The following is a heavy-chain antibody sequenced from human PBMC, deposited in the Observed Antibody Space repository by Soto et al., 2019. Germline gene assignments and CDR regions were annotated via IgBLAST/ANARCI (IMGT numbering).Heavy chain of an antibody. CDR1: GGSFSGYY. D-gene: IGHD6-13*01. J-gene: IGHJ5*02. V-gene: IGHV4-34*01. CDR2: INHSGST. Sequence: QVQLQQWGAGLLKPSETLSLTCAVYGGSFSGYYWSWIRQPPGKGLEWIGEINHSGSTNYNPSLKSRVTISVDTSKNQFSLKLSSVTAADTAVYYCARGRRFRGAAAGTRAPFDPWGQGTLVTVSS. CDR3: ARGRRFRGAAAGTRAPFDP.